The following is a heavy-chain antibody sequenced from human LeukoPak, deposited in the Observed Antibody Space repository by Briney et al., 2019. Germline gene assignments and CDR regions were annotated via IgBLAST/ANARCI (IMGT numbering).Heavy chain of an antibody. V-gene: IGHV4-59*01. D-gene: IGHD4-17*01. CDR1: GGSISSYY. CDR3: ARGKDYVPPYYFDY. Sequence: PSETLSLTCTVSGGSISSYYWSWIRQPPGKGLEWIGYIYYSGSTNYNPSLKSRVTISVDTSKNQSSLKLSSVPAADTAVYYCARGKDYVPPYYFDYWGQGTLVTVSS. CDR2: IYYSGST. J-gene: IGHJ4*02.